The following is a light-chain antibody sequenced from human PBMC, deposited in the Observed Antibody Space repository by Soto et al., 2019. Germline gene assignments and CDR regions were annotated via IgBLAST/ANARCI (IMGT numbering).Light chain of an antibody. CDR2: DDR. J-gene: IGLJ2*01. V-gene: IGLV3-21*02. Sequence: SYELTQPPSVSVAPGQTASISCGGNNIASKSVHWYQQKPGQAPVLVVYDDRDRPSGIPSRFSGSNSGNTATLTVSRVAAEDEADYFCQVWDGVSVVFGGGTKVTVL. CDR1: NIASKS. CDR3: QVWDGVSVV.